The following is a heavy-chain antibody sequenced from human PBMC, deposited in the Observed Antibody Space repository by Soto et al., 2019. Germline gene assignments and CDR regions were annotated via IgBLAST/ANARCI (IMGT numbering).Heavy chain of an antibody. Sequence: QVQLQESGPGLVKPSQTLSLTCTVSGGSISSGGYYWGWIRQHPGKGLEWIGYIYYSGSTYYNPSLKSRVTISVDTSKNQFSLNLSSVTAADTAVYYCAGYYYGSGKGYWFDPWGQGTLVTVSS. CDR2: IYYSGST. D-gene: IGHD3-10*01. CDR1: GGSISSGGYY. J-gene: IGHJ5*02. V-gene: IGHV4-31*03. CDR3: AGYYYGSGKGYWFDP.